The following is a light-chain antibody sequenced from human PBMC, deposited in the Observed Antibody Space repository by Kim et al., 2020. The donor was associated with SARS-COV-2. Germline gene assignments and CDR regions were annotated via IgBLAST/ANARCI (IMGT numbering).Light chain of an antibody. V-gene: IGLV1-51*01. CDR1: RPSIGKNY. J-gene: IGLJ2*01. CDR2: DNN. CDR3: GTWDSSLSAGV. Sequence: GQRVTIPWSGCRPSIGKNYVSWYQQPPGATPKLLIYDNNKRPSGIPDRFSGSKSGTSATLGITGLQTGDEADYYCGTWDSSLSAGVFGGGTQLTVL.